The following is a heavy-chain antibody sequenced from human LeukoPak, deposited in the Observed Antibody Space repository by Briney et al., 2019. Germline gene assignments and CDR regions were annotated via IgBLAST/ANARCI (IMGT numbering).Heavy chain of an antibody. CDR2: IWYDGSNK. D-gene: IGHD6-13*01. CDR3: ARGGSSWYEGGLDY. CDR1: GFTFSSYG. Sequence: GGSLRLSCAASGFTFSSYGMHWVRQAPGKGLEWVAVIWYDGSNKYYADSVKGRFTISRDNSKNTLYLQMNSLRAEDTAVYYCARGGSSWYEGGLDYWGQGTLVTVSS. V-gene: IGHV3-33*01. J-gene: IGHJ4*02.